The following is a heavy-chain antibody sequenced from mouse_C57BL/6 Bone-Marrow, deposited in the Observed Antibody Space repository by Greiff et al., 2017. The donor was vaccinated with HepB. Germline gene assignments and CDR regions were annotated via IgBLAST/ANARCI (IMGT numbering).Heavy chain of an antibody. Sequence: EVMLVESGGGLVQSGRSLRLSCATSGFTFSDFYMEWVRQAPGKGLEWIAASRNKANDYTTEYSASVKGRFIVSRDTSQSILYLQMNALRAGDTAIYYCARDDYYGSSPFDYWGQGTTLTVSS. J-gene: IGHJ2*01. V-gene: IGHV7-1*01. CDR2: SRNKANDYTT. D-gene: IGHD1-1*01. CDR3: ARDDYYGSSPFDY. CDR1: GFTFSDFY.